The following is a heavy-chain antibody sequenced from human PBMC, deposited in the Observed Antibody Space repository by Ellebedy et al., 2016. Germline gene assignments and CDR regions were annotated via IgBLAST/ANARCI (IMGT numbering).Heavy chain of an antibody. V-gene: IGHV3-74*01. J-gene: IGHJ4*02. Sequence: HTGGSLRLSCAASGFTFSSYWMHWVRQAPGKGLVWVSRVNSDGSSTSYGDSVKGRFTISRDNARSTLYLQMNRLRAEDTAVYYCARGGSTSCYGWGQGTLVTVSS. CDR3: ARGGSTSCYG. CDR2: VNSDGSST. CDR1: GFTFSSYW. D-gene: IGHD2-2*01.